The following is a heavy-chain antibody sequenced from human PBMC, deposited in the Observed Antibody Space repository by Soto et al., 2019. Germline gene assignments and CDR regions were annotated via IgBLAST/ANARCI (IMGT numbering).Heavy chain of an antibody. Sequence: SETLSLTCTVSGGSISSYFWSWIRQPPGKGLEWIGHIYYTGTTNYNPSLKSRVTISVDTPKNQFSLKLTSVTAADTAVYYCAREGIEGHQYYGMDVWGQRTPVTVSS. J-gene: IGHJ6*02. CDR2: IYYTGTT. D-gene: IGHD1-20*01. CDR1: GGSISSYF. V-gene: IGHV4-59*01. CDR3: AREGIEGHQYYGMDV.